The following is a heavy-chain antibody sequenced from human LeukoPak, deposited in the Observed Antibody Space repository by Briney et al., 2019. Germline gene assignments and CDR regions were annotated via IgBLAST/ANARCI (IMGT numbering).Heavy chain of an antibody. CDR1: GFTFSNNA. D-gene: IGHD2-8*01. V-gene: IGHV3-33*08. Sequence: GGSLRLSCAASGFTFSNNAMSWVRQAPGKGLEWAAVIWHDGNNKYYADSVKGRFTISRDNSKNTLYLQMNSLRAEDTAVYYCARGPGSSVYASAIDHWGQGTLVTVSS. CDR2: IWHDGNNK. J-gene: IGHJ4*02. CDR3: ARGPGSSVYASAIDH.